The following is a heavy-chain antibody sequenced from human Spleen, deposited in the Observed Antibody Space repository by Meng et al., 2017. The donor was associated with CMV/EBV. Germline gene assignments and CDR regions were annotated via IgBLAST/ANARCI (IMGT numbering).Heavy chain of an antibody. J-gene: IGHJ6*02. V-gene: IGHV1-69*05. CDR2: IIPDVGTP. CDR3: ATGGYDGSYYYGLEV. D-gene: IGHD5-12*01. CDR1: GDTFINNA. Sequence: SVKVSCKASGDTFINNAISWVRQAPGQRPEWMGGIIPDVGTPDYAENFQGRVTMATDESTSTAYMEMSSLRSDDTAVYYCATGGYDGSYYYGLEVWGQGTTVTVSS.